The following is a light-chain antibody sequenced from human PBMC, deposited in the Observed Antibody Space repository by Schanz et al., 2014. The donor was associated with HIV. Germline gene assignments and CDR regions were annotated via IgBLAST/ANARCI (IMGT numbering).Light chain of an antibody. Sequence: EVVMTQSPVTLSVSPGERATLSCRPSQSVDSKLAWYQQKTGQAPRLLIYGASTRATGIPARFSGSESGTEFTLTISSLQSEDFATYYCQQLASYPLTFGGGTKVEIK. V-gene: IGKV3D-15*01. CDR2: GAS. CDR1: QSVDSK. CDR3: QQLASYPLT. J-gene: IGKJ4*01.